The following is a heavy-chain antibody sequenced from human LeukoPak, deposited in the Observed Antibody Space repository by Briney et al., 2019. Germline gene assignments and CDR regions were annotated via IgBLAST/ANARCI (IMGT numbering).Heavy chain of an antibody. D-gene: IGHD4/OR15-4a*01. CDR3: ARRKEVQTTFDY. Sequence: PGGSLRLSCAASGFVFSNSWMGWVRLAPGKGLEWVANIKEDGSETYYVDSVKGRFTISRDNAKNSLDLQMNSLRDGDTAVYYCARRKEVQTTFDYWGQGTLVTVSS. V-gene: IGHV3-7*01. CDR2: IKEDGSET. CDR1: GFVFSNSW. J-gene: IGHJ4*02.